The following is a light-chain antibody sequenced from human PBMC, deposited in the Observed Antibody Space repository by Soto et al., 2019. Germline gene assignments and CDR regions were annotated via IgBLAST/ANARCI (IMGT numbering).Light chain of an antibody. CDR2: DAS. CDR1: QGISSA. J-gene: IGKJ5*01. CDR3: QQLNTLPFT. V-gene: IGKV1-13*02. Sequence: IQMTQSPSSLSASVGDRVTITCRASQGISSALAWYQQKPGKAPKLLIYDASSLQSGVPSRFSGSGSGTEFTLTISGLLPEDFATYHCQQLNTLPFTFGQGTRLEIK.